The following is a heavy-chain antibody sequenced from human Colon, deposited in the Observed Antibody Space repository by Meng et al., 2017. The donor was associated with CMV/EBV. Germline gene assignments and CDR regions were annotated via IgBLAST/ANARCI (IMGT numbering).Heavy chain of an antibody. CDR1: TFTTYY. V-gene: IGHV1-46*01. D-gene: IGHD3-10*01. J-gene: IGHJ4*02. Sequence: TFTTYYRHWLRPAPGQVLEWMGIINPSSGSRTYAPKFQGIVTMTTDTSTSTVYMELSSLRSDDTAVYYCARGGSVSGSFHNDHNDYWGQGTLVTVSS. CDR3: ARGGSVSGSFHNDHNDY. CDR2: INPSSGSR.